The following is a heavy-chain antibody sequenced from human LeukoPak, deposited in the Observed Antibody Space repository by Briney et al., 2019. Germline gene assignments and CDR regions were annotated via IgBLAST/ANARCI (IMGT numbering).Heavy chain of an antibody. Sequence: ASVKLSCKASGYTFTSYGISWVRHAPGQGLEWMGWISAYNGNTNYAQTLQGRVTMTTDTSTSTAYMELRSLRSDDTAVYYCARTLDIVVVVADYWGQGTLVTVSS. CDR2: ISAYNGNT. CDR3: ARTLDIVVVVADY. D-gene: IGHD2-15*01. V-gene: IGHV1-18*04. CDR1: GYTFTSYG. J-gene: IGHJ4*02.